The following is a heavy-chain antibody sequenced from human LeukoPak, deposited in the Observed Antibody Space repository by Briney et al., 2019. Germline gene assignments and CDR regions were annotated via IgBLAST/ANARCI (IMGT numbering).Heavy chain of an antibody. V-gene: IGHV3-13*01. Sequence: PGGSLRLSCAASGFIFNNFDMHWVRQGTGKGLEWVSAIGIGGDTHYSGSVKGRFIISRENAKNSLFLQMNSLRVGDTAVYYCARDRFGMDVWGQGTTVTVSS. J-gene: IGHJ6*02. CDR2: IGIGGDT. CDR3: ARDRFGMDV. CDR1: GFIFNNFD.